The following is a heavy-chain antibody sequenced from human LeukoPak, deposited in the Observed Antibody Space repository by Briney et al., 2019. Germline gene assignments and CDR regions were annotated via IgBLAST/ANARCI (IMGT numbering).Heavy chain of an antibody. V-gene: IGHV3-21*01. D-gene: IGHD2-15*01. CDR1: GFTFSSYS. Sequence: PGGSLRLSCAASGFTFSSYSMNWVRQAPGKGLEWVSSISSSSSYIYYADSVKGRFTISRDNAKNSLYLQMNSLRAEDTAVYYCASLAATKPYYYYYYMDVWGKGTTVTISS. J-gene: IGHJ6*03. CDR2: ISSSSSYI. CDR3: ASLAATKPYYYYYYMDV.